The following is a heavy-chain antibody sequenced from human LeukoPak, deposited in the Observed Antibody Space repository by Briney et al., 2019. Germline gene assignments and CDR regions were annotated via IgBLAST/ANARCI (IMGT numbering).Heavy chain of an antibody. CDR2: IYTSGTTT. D-gene: IGHD1-26*01. V-gene: IGHV4-61*09. J-gene: IGHJ1*01. CDR1: DDPINSGVYY. Sequence: PSETLSLTCTVSDDPINSGVYYWNWIRQPAGKGLEWIGHIYTSGTTTNSNPSLKSRVAISLDTSKNHFSLKLSSVTAADTAVYYCARGYSGSSRAEYFQHWGQGTLVTVSS. CDR3: ARGYSGSSRAEYFQH.